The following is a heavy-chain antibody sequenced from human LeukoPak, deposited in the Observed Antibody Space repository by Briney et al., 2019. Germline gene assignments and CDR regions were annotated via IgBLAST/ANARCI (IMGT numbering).Heavy chain of an antibody. CDR1: GFTFSSYW. Sequence: PGGSLRLSCAASGFTFSSYWVNLVRPAPGKGLVWVSRIASDGSSTTYADSVKGRFSISRDNAKNTLYLQMNSLRVEDTAVYYCARGRPHGNDYWGQGTLVTVSS. CDR3: ARGRPHGNDY. CDR2: IASDGSST. D-gene: IGHD4-23*01. J-gene: IGHJ4*02. V-gene: IGHV3-74*01.